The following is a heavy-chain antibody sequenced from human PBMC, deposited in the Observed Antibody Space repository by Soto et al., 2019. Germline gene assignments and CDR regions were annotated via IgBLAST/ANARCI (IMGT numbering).Heavy chain of an antibody. CDR3: VRLPDNVDVLTGRSGYNDY. CDR2: IYHNGNT. J-gene: IGHJ4*02. CDR1: GDSISSSIW. Sequence: SETLSLTCTVFGDSISSSIWWSWVRQPPGKGLEWIGEIYHNGNTNYNATLKSRVSISVDKSKNQFSLNLNSLTAADTAVYYCVRLPDNVDVLTGRSGYNDYWGQGTLVTVSS. D-gene: IGHD3-9*01. V-gene: IGHV4-4*02.